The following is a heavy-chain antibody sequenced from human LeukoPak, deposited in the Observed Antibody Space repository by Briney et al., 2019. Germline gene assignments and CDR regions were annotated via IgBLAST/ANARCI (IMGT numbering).Heavy chain of an antibody. V-gene: IGHV4-61*02. CDR1: GGSISRGSYY. D-gene: IGHD6-19*01. CDR2: ISTSGST. Sequence: SETLSLTCTVSGGSISRGSYYWSWIRQPAGRGLEWIGRISTSGSTNYKPSLKSRVTISVDTSKNQFSLKLNSVTAADTAVYYCARGAAVAFDYWGQGTLATVSS. CDR3: ARGAAVAFDY. J-gene: IGHJ4*02.